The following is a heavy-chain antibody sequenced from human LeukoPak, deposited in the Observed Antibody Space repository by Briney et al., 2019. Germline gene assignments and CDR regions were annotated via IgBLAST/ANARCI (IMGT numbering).Heavy chain of an antibody. CDR1: GFTFSDYY. V-gene: IGHV3-11*01. CDR3: AIPLRSVAARLRADGGY. CDR2: ISSSGSTI. Sequence: GGSLRLSCAASGFTFSDYYMSWIRQAPGKGLEWVSYISSSGSTIYYADSVKGRFTISRDNAKNSLYLQMNSLRAEDTAVYYCAIPLRSVAARLRADGGYWGQGTLVTVSS. J-gene: IGHJ4*02. D-gene: IGHD6-6*01.